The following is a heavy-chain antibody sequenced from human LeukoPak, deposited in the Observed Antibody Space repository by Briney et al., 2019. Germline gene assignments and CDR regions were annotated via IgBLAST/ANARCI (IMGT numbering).Heavy chain of an antibody. CDR1: GFTFSSYA. Sequence: GGSLRLSCAASGFTFSSYAMSWVRQAPGKGLEWVSGISGSGGSTNYADSVKGRFTISRDNSKNTLYLQMNSLRAEDTAVYYCAISGGYWAWAHWGQGTLVTVSS. J-gene: IGHJ4*02. CDR3: AISGGYWAWAH. V-gene: IGHV3-23*01. CDR2: ISGSGGST. D-gene: IGHD1-26*01.